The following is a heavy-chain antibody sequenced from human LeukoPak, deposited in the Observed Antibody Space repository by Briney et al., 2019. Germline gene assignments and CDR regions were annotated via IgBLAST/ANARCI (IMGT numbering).Heavy chain of an antibody. CDR1: GFTFSSYW. D-gene: IGHD1-26*01. Sequence: GGSLRLSCAASGFTFSSYWMSWVRQAPGKGLEWVANIKQDGSEKYYVDSVKGRFTISRDNAKNSLYLQMNSLRAEDTAVYYCARDGLLVGAMGARNDAFDIWGQGTMVTVSS. CDR2: IKQDGSEK. CDR3: ARDGLLVGAMGARNDAFDI. V-gene: IGHV3-7*01. J-gene: IGHJ3*02.